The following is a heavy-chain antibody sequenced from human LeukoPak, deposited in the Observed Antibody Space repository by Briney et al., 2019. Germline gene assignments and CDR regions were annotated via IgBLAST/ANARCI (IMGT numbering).Heavy chain of an antibody. CDR3: ARVSSGTLRYYYGMDV. D-gene: IGHD6-25*01. CDR2: ISAYNGNT. Sequence: ASVTVSCKASGYTFTSYGISWVRQAPGQGLEGMGWISAYNGNTNYAQKLQGRVTMTTDTSTSTAYMELRSLRSDDTAVYYCARVSSGTLRYYYGMDVWGQGTTVTVSS. J-gene: IGHJ6*02. CDR1: GYTFTSYG. V-gene: IGHV1-18*01.